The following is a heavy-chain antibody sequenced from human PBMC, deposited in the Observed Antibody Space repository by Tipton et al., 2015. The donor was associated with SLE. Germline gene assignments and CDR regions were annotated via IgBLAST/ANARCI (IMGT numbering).Heavy chain of an antibody. CDR1: GFTFSSYA. CDR3: ARDGVHIVVVVAEGWYFDL. D-gene: IGHD2-15*01. CDR2: ISSSSSYT. Sequence: GSLRLSCAASGFTFSSYAMSWVRQAPGKGLEWVSSISSSSSYTNYADSVKGRFTISRDNAKNSLYLQMNSLRAEDTAVYYCARDGVHIVVVVAEGWYFDLWGRGTLVTVSS. J-gene: IGHJ2*01. V-gene: IGHV3-21*04.